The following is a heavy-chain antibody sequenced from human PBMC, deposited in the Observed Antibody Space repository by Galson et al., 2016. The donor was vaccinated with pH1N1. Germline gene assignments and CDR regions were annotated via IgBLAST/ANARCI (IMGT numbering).Heavy chain of an antibody. CDR2: INTNTGNP. D-gene: IGHD2-2*01. V-gene: IGHV7-4-1*04. J-gene: IGHJ6*02. Sequence: SVKVSCKASGYTFTSNAMNWVRQAPGQGLEWMGWINTNTGNPTYAQGFTGRFVFSLDTSVSMAYLQISSLKAVDTAVYYCASSYCSSTSCYGGSYYYYVMDVWGQGTTVTVSS. CDR3: ASSYCSSTSCYGGSYYYYVMDV. CDR1: GYTFTSNA.